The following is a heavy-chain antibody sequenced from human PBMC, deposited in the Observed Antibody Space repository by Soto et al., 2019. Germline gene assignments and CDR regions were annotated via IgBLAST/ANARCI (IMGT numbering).Heavy chain of an antibody. J-gene: IGHJ6*02. CDR2: IIPIFGTA. CDR1: GGTFSSYA. D-gene: IGHD6-13*01. Sequence: SVKVSCKASGGTFSSYAISWVRQAPGQGLEWMGGIIPIFGTANYAQKFQGRVTITADESTSTAYMELSNLRSEDTAVYYCARGARGQQLLTQRGYYYYYGMDVWGQGTTVTVSS. V-gene: IGHV1-69*13. CDR3: ARGARGQQLLTQRGYYYYYGMDV.